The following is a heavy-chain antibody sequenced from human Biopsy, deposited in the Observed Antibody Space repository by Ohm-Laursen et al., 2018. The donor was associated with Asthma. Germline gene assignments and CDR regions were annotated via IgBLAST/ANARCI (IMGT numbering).Heavy chain of an antibody. CDR3: ARRITIFGVVAYFDY. J-gene: IGHJ4*02. D-gene: IGHD3-3*01. CDR2: IYYSGST. V-gene: IGHV4-39*01. CDR1: GGSISSSSYY. Sequence: TLSLTCPVSGGSISSSSYYWGWIRQPPGKGLEWIGSIYYSGSTYYNPSLKSRVTIFVDTSKNQFFLKLSSATAADMAVYYCARRITIFGVVAYFDYWGQGTLVTVSS.